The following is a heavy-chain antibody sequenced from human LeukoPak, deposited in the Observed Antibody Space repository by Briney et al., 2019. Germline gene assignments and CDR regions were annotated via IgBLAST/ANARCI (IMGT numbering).Heavy chain of an antibody. D-gene: IGHD1-26*01. J-gene: IGHJ4*02. CDR3: ASVSGHYQADGY. CDR2: INPESGDT. V-gene: IGHV1-2*02. Sequence: GASVKVSCKASGYSFTDFYMHWVRQAPRQGLEWMGWINPESGDTKYARKFQGRVTMTRDTSITTAYVELSRLRSDDTAVYYCASVSGHYQADGYWGQGTLVTVSS. CDR1: GYSFTDFY.